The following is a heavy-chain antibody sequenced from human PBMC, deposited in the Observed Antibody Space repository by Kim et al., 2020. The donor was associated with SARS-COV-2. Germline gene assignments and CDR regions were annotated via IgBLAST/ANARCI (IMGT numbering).Heavy chain of an antibody. Sequence: SETLSLTCTVSGASVNSGDYYWGWIRQPPGKGLEWIGHIYYSGSTYYNPSLKSRITMSVDSSKNHFSLTLSSVTAADTAMYYCARVLTYYDSTDYYYPNAFDIWGQGTTVTVSS. CDR3: ARVLTYYDSTDYYYPNAFDI. V-gene: IGHV4-30-4*01. J-gene: IGHJ3*02. D-gene: IGHD3-22*01. CDR1: GASVNSGDYY. CDR2: IYYSGST.